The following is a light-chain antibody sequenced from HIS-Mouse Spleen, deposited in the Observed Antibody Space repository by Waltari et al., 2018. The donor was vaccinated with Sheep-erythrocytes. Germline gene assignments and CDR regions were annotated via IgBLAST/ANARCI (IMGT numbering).Light chain of an antibody. CDR1: SSDVGGYNY. V-gene: IGLV2-8*01. Sequence: QSALTQPPSASGSPGQSVTISCTGTSSDVGGYNYVSWYQQHPGKAPKLMIYEVSKRPAVVPYRFPGSNAGNPASLTVSGLQAEDEADYYCSSYAGSNNYVFGTGTKVTVL. J-gene: IGLJ1*01. CDR3: SSYAGSNNYV. CDR2: EVS.